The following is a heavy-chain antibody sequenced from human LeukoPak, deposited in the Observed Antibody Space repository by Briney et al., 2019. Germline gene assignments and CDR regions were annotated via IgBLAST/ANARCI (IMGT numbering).Heavy chain of an antibody. V-gene: IGHV3-15*07. D-gene: IGHD3-22*01. CDR3: TTDPAFVTYYYDSSGSDY. Sequence: GGSLRLSCAASGFTFSNAWMNWVRQAPGKGLEWVGRIKSKTDGGTTDYAAPVKGRFTISRDDSKNTLYLQMNSLKTEDTAVYYCTTDPAFVTYYYDSSGSDYWGQGTLVTVSS. J-gene: IGHJ4*02. CDR2: IKSKTDGGTT. CDR1: GFTFSNAW.